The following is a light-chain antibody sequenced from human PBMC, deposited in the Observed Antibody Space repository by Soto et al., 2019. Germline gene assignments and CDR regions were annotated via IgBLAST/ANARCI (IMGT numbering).Light chain of an antibody. J-gene: IGKJ1*01. Sequence: DIPITQSPSSLSASVGHIVTITCRASQSITSWLAWYQKKPGKAPKLLIYKASSLESGVPSRFSGSGSGTEFTLTISSLQPDDFATYYCQHKGTFGHGTKVDIK. CDR3: QHKGT. CDR2: KAS. V-gene: IGKV1-5*03. CDR1: QSITSW.